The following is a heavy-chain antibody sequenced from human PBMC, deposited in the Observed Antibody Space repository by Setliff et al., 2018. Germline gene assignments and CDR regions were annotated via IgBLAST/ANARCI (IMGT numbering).Heavy chain of an antibody. J-gene: IGHJ4*02. CDR2: VHYSGDS. CDR3: ARSLGSGSYWNSRPFYSDY. V-gene: IGHV4-59*01. Sequence: PSETLSLTCTVSGDSMSSYYWSWIRQSPGKGLEWIGYVHYSGDSNYNPSLKSRVTMSVDTSKDQFSLNLRSVTAADTAVYYCARSLGSGSYWNSRPFYSDYWGQGTLVTVSS. CDR1: GDSMSSYY. D-gene: IGHD3-10*01.